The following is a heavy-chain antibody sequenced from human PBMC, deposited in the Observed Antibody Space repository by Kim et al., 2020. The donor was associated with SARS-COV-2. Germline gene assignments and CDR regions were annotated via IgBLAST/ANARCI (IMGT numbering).Heavy chain of an antibody. CDR2: INHSGST. V-gene: IGHV4-34*01. CDR1: GGSFSGYY. CDR3: ERGDTGTVDY. D-gene: IGHD4-17*01. Sequence: SETLSLTCAVYGGSFSGYYWSWIRQPPGKGLEWIGEINHSGSTNYNPSLKSRVTISVDTSKNQFSLKLSSVTAADTAVYYCERGDTGTVDYWGQGTLVTVSS. J-gene: IGHJ4*02.